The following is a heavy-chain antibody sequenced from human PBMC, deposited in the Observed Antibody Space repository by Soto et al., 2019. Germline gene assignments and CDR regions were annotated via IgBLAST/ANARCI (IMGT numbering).Heavy chain of an antibody. CDR1: GFTVSSDY. Sequence: EVQLVESGGGLVQPGGSLRISCAASGFTVSSDYMSWVRQAPGKGLEWVSVIYSGGSTYYADSVKGRFTISRHNSKNTLYLQMNCLRAEDTAVYYCARVFCGGGGCYLYYFDQWGQGTLVTVSS. D-gene: IGHD2-15*01. CDR3: ARVFCGGGGCYLYYFDQ. CDR2: IYSGGST. V-gene: IGHV3-53*04. J-gene: IGHJ4*02.